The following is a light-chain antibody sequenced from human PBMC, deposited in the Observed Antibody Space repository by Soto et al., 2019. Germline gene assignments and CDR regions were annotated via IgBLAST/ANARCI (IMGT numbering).Light chain of an antibody. CDR3: CSYAGNSYV. CDR1: SSDVGGYNY. J-gene: IGLJ1*01. Sequence: QSALTQPRSVSGSPGQSVTISCTGSSSDVGGYNYVSWHQQHPGKAPKLIIYELSQRPSGVPARFSGSKSGNTASLTISGIKAADEADYYCCSYAGNSYVFGTGTKVXVL. CDR2: ELS. V-gene: IGLV2-11*01.